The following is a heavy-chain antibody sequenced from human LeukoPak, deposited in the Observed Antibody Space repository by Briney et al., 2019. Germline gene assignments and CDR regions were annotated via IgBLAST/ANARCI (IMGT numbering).Heavy chain of an antibody. CDR1: VYTFTGYY. V-gene: IGHV1-2*02. CDR2: INPNSGGT. D-gene: IGHD6-13*01. Sequence: ASVKVSCKASVYTFTGYYMRWVRQAPGQGLEWMGWINPNSGGTNYAQKFQGRVTMTRDTSISTAYMELSRLRSDDTAVYYCARGGHSSSWYYYYMDVWGKGTTVTISS. CDR3: ARGGHSSSWYYYYMDV. J-gene: IGHJ6*03.